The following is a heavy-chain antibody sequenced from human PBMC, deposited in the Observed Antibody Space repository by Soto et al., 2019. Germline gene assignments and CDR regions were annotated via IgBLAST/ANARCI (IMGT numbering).Heavy chain of an antibody. Sequence: SETLSLTCTVSGGSISSGDYYWSWIRQPPGKGPEWIGYIYYSGSTYYNPSLKSRVTISVDTSKNQFSLKLSSVTAADTAIYYCARRGMFYDFWSGYSSYYYYAMDVWGQGTTVTVSS. D-gene: IGHD3-3*01. CDR2: IYYSGST. V-gene: IGHV4-30-4*01. J-gene: IGHJ6*02. CDR1: GGSISSGDYY. CDR3: ARRGMFYDFWSGYSSYYYYAMDV.